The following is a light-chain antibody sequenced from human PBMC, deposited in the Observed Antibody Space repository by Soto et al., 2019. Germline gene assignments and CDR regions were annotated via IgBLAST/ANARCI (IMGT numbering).Light chain of an antibody. V-gene: IGKV3-11*01. CDR1: QSISEF. Sequence: VVLTQSLATLSLSPGERATLSCRASQSISEFLAWYQQKPGQAPRLLIYDASNRATGTPARFSGSGSGTDFTLTISSLEAEDFALYYCQQRSKWPVTFGGGTKVDIK. CDR2: DAS. CDR3: QQRSKWPVT. J-gene: IGKJ4*01.